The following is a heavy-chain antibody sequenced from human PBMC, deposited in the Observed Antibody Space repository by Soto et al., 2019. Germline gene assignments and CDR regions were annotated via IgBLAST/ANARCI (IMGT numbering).Heavy chain of an antibody. Sequence: QLHLVQSGAVVKKPGASVTVSCSASGYPVTAYYMHWVRQAPGRGLEWMGGINPATGAAKYTQTFQGRVTLTRAPSQSSVFMELSGPASEDPAAFYCARGGGVGVAGSAAFDMWGQGTLVTVSS. V-gene: IGHV1-2*02. CDR3: ARGGGVGVAGSAAFDM. J-gene: IGHJ3*02. D-gene: IGHD3-3*01. CDR1: GYPVTAYY. CDR2: INPATGAA.